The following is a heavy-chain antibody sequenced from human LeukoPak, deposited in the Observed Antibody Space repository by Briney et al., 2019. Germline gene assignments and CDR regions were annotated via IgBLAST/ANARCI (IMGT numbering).Heavy chain of an antibody. CDR3: ARDVYGDYAIDY. CDR1: GFTFSSYS. CDR2: ISGTSSPR. Sequence: PGGSLRLSCAASGFTFSSYSMNWVRQAPGKGLEWVSYISGTSSPRYYADSVKGRFTITRDYALYLQMNSLRAEDTAVYYCARDVYGDYAIDYWGQGTLVTVSS. V-gene: IGHV3-48*04. D-gene: IGHD4-17*01. J-gene: IGHJ4*02.